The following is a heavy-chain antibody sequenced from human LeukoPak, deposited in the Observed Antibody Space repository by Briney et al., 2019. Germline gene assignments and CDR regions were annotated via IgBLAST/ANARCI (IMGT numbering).Heavy chain of an antibody. J-gene: IGHJ4*02. V-gene: IGHV4-59*12. CDR3: ARDSTFDGGNSHFDY. CDR1: GGSISSYY. Sequence: SETLSLTCTVSGGSISSYYWSWIRQPPGKGLEWIGYIYYSGSTNYNPSLKSRVTISVDTSKNQFSLKLSSVTAADTAVYYCARDSTFDGGNSHFDYWGQGTLVTVSS. D-gene: IGHD4-23*01. CDR2: IYYSGST.